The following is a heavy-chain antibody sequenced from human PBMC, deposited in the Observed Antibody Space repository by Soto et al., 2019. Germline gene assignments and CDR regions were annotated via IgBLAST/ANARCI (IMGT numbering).Heavy chain of an antibody. V-gene: IGHV6-1*01. Sequence: SQTLSLTCAISGDSVSSNSAAWNWIRQSPSRGLEWLGRACYRSKWYNDYAVSVKSRITINPDTSKNQFSLQLNSVTPEDTAVYYCARDPIPRIAARPHAFDIWGQGTMVTVSS. CDR1: GDSVSSNSAA. CDR2: ACYRSKWYN. CDR3: ARDPIPRIAARPHAFDI. D-gene: IGHD6-6*01. J-gene: IGHJ3*02.